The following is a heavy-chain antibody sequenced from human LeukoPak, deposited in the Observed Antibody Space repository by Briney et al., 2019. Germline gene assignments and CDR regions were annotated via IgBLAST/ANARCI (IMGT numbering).Heavy chain of an antibody. D-gene: IGHD4-17*01. V-gene: IGHV3-21*01. Sequence: KSGRSLRLSCAGSGFTFSDYNMNWVRQAPGKGLEWVASISSNSRDKYYADSVKGRFTISRDNAQNSLYLQMNSLRAEDTAVYYCTRGSYGDYEYWGQGTLVTVSS. J-gene: IGHJ4*02. CDR1: GFTFSDYN. CDR3: TRGSYGDYEY. CDR2: ISSNSRDK.